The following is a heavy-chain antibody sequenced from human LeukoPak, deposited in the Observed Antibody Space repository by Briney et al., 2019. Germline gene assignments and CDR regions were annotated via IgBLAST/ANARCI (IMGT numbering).Heavy chain of an antibody. D-gene: IGHD3-3*01. J-gene: IGHJ6*03. Sequence: GSLRLSCAASGFTFSSYSMNWVRQAPGKGLEWVSSISSSSSYIYYADSVKGRFTISRDNAKNSLYLQMNSLRAEDTAVYYCARDTTIFGVARYYYYMDVWGKGTTVTVSS. CDR1: GFTFSSYS. CDR2: ISSSSSYI. V-gene: IGHV3-21*01. CDR3: ARDTTIFGVARYYYYMDV.